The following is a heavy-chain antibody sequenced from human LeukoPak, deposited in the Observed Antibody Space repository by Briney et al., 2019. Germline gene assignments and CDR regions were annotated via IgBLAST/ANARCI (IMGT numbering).Heavy chain of an antibody. D-gene: IGHD3-22*01. J-gene: IGHJ3*02. CDR1: GDSVSSNSAA. CDR2: TYYRSKWYN. Sequence: SQTLSLTCAISGDSVSSNSAAWNWIRQSPSRGLEWLGRTYYRSKWYNDYAVSVKSRITINPDTSKNQFSLKPSSVTAADTAVYYCARSTRSSGYSPAAFDIWGQGTMVTVSS. V-gene: IGHV6-1*01. CDR3: ARSTRSSGYSPAAFDI.